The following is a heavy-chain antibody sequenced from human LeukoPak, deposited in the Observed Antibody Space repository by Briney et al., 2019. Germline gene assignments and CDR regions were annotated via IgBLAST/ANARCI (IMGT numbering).Heavy chain of an antibody. CDR1: GFTFSDFY. CDR3: ARDYASEYMDV. Sequence: GGSLRLSCEASGFTFSDFYMSWIRQAPGQGLEWLSYISTTGYTIYYADSVKGRFTISRDNTQNSLFLQMDSLRVGDTAVYYCARDYASEYMDVWGKGTTVTVSS. D-gene: IGHD3-16*01. V-gene: IGHV3-11*04. CDR2: ISTTGYTI. J-gene: IGHJ6*03.